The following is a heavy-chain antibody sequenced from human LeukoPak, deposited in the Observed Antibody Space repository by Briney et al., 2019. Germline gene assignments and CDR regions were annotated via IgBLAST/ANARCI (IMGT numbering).Heavy chain of an antibody. D-gene: IGHD4-23*01. CDR1: GYTFTGYY. J-gene: IGHJ5*02. CDR3: ARDNSVEDTAWWFDP. Sequence: GASVKVSCKASGYTFTGYYMHWVRQAPGQGLEWMGWINPNSGGTNYAQKFQGRVTMTRDMSTSTDYMELSSLRSEDTAVYYFARDNSVEDTAWWFDPWGQGTLVTVSS. V-gene: IGHV1-2*02. CDR2: INPNSGGT.